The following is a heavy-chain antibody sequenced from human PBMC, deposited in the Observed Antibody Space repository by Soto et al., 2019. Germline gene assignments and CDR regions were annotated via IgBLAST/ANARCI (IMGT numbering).Heavy chain of an antibody. CDR3: ARDIWGLSARPGAFDI. J-gene: IGHJ3*02. CDR1: GYTFTCYY. D-gene: IGHD6-6*01. Sequence: XSVKGSCQASGYTFTCYYRHWVRQAPGQGLECMGWINPNSGGTNYAQKFQGWVTMTRGTSISTAYMELSRLRSDDTAVYYCARDIWGLSARPGAFDIWGQGTMVTVSS. CDR2: INPNSGGT. V-gene: IGHV1-2*04.